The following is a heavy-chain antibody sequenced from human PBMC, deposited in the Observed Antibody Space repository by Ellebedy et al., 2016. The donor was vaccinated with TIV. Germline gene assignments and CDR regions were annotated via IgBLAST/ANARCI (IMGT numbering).Heavy chain of an antibody. Sequence: MPGGSLRLSCTVSGGSISSYYWSWIRQPPGKGLEWIGYIYYSGSTYYNPSLKSRVTMSVDTSKNQFSLQLSSVTATDTAVYYCASRRYIEYWGQGTLVTVSS. D-gene: IGHD2-2*01. V-gene: IGHV4-59*04. CDR2: IYYSGST. J-gene: IGHJ4*02. CDR3: ASRRYIEY. CDR1: GGSISSYY.